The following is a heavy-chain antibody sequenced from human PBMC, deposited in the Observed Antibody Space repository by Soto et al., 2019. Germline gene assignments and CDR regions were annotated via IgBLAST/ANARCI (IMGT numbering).Heavy chain of an antibody. D-gene: IGHD4-17*01. V-gene: IGHV4-34*01. J-gene: IGHJ6*02. CDR2: INHGGST. Sequence: PSETLSLTCAVYGGSFSGYSWSWIRQTPGKGLEWIGDINHGGSTRYNPSLKSRATISVDTSKSQFSLNLNSVTAADTAVYYCARDAATTVTTGGSDYYYYYGMDVWGQGTTVTVSS. CDR1: GGSFSGYS. CDR3: ARDAATTVTTGGSDYYYYYGMDV.